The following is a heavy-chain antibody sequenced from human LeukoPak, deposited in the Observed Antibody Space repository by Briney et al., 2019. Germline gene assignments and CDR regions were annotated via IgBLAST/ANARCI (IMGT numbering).Heavy chain of an antibody. D-gene: IGHD6-6*01. CDR3: ASHIIAARPSYAFDI. J-gene: IGHJ3*02. V-gene: IGHV5-51*01. CDR2: IYLGDSDT. CDR1: GYSFTPYW. Sequence: GESLKISCKGSGYSFTPYWIAWVRQMPGKGLDWMGIIYLGDSDTRYSPSFQGQVTISADKSISTAYLQWSSLKASDTAIYYCASHIIAARPSYAFDIWGQGTMVTVSS.